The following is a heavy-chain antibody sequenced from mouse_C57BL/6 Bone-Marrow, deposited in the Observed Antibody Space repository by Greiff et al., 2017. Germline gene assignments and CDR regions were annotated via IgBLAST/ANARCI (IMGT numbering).Heavy chain of an antibody. V-gene: IGHV1-81*01. Sequence: VQLQQSGAELARPGASVKLSCKASGYTFTSYGISWVKQRTGQGLEWIGEIYPRSGNTYYNEKFKGKATLPADKSSSTAYMELRSLTSEDSAVYFCARWNYYGSSYGYWGQGTTLTVSA. D-gene: IGHD1-1*01. CDR1: GYTFTSYG. CDR2: IYPRSGNT. J-gene: IGHJ2*01. CDR3: ARWNYYGSSYGY.